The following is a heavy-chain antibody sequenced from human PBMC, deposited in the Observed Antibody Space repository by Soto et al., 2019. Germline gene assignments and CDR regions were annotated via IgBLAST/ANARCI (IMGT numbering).Heavy chain of an antibody. D-gene: IGHD2-15*01. CDR1: GFTFSSYA. Sequence: QVQLVESGGGVVQPGRSLRLSCAASGFTFSSYAMHWVRQAPGKGLEWVAVISYDGSNKYYADSVKGRFTISRDNSKNTLYLQTNSLRAEDTAVYYCARGAAPSSASFFDYWGQGTLVTVSS. V-gene: IGHV3-30-3*01. J-gene: IGHJ4*02. CDR2: ISYDGSNK. CDR3: ARGAAPSSASFFDY.